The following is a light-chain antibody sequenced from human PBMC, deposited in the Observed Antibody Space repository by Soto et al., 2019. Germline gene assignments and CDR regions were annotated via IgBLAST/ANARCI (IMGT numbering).Light chain of an antibody. CDR1: SSDVGGYNS. V-gene: IGLV2-11*01. CDR2: DVS. J-gene: IGLJ1*01. CDR3: CSYAGSYFYV. Sequence: QSALTQPASVSGSPGQSITISCTGSSSDVGGYNSVSWYQQHPGKAPKLMIYDVSKRPSGVPDRFFGSKSGNTASLTISGLQAEDEADYYCCSYAGSYFYVFGTGTKVTVL.